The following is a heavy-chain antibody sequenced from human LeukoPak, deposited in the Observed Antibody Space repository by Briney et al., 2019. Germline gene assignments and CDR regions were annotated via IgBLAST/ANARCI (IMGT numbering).Heavy chain of an antibody. V-gene: IGHV3-23*01. CDR1: GFTFSSYA. Sequence: PGGSLRLSCAASGFTFSSYAMSWVRQAPGKGLEWVSAISGSGGSTYYADSVKSRFTISRDNSKNTLYLQMNSLRAEDTAVYYCARHPSDILTGYYPLYYFDYWGQGTLVTVSS. CDR2: ISGSGGST. D-gene: IGHD3-9*01. CDR3: ARHPSDILTGYYPLYYFDY. J-gene: IGHJ4*02.